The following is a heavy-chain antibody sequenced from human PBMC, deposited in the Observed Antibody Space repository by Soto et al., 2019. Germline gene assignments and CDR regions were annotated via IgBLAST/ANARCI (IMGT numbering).Heavy chain of an antibody. V-gene: IGHV4-34*01. D-gene: IGHD2-15*01. CDR2: INHSGST. CDR1: GGSFSGYY. J-gene: IGHJ5*02. Sequence: SETLSLTCAVYGGSFSGYYWSWIRQPPGKGLEWIGEINHSGSTNYNPSLKSRVTISVDTSKNQFSLKLSSVTAADTAVYYCAREAWWSWFDAWGQGALVTVSS. CDR3: AREAWWSWFDA.